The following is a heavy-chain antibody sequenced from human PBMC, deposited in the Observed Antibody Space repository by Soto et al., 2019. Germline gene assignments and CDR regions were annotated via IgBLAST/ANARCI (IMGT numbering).Heavy chain of an antibody. Sequence: SETLSLTCTVSGGSISSGGHYWSWIRQHPGKGLEWIGYIYYTGKTYHNPSLKSRVTISVDTSKNQFSLKLSSVTAADSAMYSCAWAQLPSAYFDYWGQGALVTVSS. V-gene: IGHV4-31*03. CDR3: AWAQLPSAYFDY. CDR2: IYYTGKT. CDR1: GGSISSGGHY. J-gene: IGHJ4*02. D-gene: IGHD3-10*01.